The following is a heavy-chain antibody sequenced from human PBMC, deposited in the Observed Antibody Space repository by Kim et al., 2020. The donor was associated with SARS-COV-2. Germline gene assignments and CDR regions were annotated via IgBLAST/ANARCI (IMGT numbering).Heavy chain of an antibody. V-gene: IGHV3-23*01. Sequence: GGSLRLSCAASGLTFSSYAINWVRQAPGKGLEWVSFITGSGRSTSYADSVKGRFSISRDNTNNILYLEMSSLRAEDTAVYYCAKVRRVGFGERGMMDVWGKGTTVTVSS. J-gene: IGHJ6*04. CDR3: AKVRRVGFGERGMMDV. CDR2: ITGSGRST. CDR1: GLTFSSYA. D-gene: IGHD3-10*01.